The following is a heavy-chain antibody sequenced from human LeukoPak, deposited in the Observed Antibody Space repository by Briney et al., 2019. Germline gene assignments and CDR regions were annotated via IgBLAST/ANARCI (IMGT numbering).Heavy chain of an antibody. CDR3: WKEWLVGI. D-gene: IGHD6-19*01. V-gene: IGHV3-23*01. Sequence: PGGSLRLSCAASGFSFSDDAMNWVRQAPGKGLEWVSSLSETGETTDYADSVKGRYTISRDTSKNMLYLQMNSLRADDTALYYCWKEWLVGIWGQGTLVTVSS. CDR2: LSETGETT. CDR1: GFSFSDDA. J-gene: IGHJ4*02.